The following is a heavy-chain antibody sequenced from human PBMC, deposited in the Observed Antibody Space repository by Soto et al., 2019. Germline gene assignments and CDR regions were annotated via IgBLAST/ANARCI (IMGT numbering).Heavy chain of an antibody. V-gene: IGHV3-66*04. CDR1: GFTISSNN. J-gene: IGHJ1*01. D-gene: IGHD4-17*01. CDR3: AGLEVTTRYFPH. Sequence: EVQLVESGGGLVQPGGSLRLSCAASGFTISSNNMTWVRQAPGKGLEWVSLIYNGGDTYDADSVKGRFTISRDNYKNTLDLQLNTLRVEDTAVYYCAGLEVTTRYFPHWGQGTLVTVSS. CDR2: IYNGGDT.